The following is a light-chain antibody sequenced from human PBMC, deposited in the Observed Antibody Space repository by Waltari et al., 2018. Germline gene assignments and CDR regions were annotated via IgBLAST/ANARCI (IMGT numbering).Light chain of an antibody. J-gene: IGKJ1*01. CDR1: QTISSY. V-gene: IGKV1-39*01. Sequence: DIQMTQSPSSLSASVGDRVTITCRASQTISSYLNWYQQKPGKAPHLLIYTASSLQSGVPSRFSGSGSGTDFTLTISSLQPADFATYYCQQSSSTPPWTFGQGTKVEIK. CDR2: TAS. CDR3: QQSSSTPPWT.